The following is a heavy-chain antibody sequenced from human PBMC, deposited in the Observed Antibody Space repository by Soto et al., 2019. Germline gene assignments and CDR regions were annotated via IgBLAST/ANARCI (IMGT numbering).Heavy chain of an antibody. Sequence: KPSETLSLTCAVSGGSISSSNWWSWVRQPPGKGLEWIGEIYHSVFTNYNPSLKSRVTISVDKSKNLLSLKLTSVTAADTAIYYCARDGTSSNWSDRWFVTWGQGTLVTVSS. V-gene: IGHV4-4*02. CDR3: ARDGTSSNWSDRWFVT. J-gene: IGHJ5*02. D-gene: IGHD6-13*01. CDR2: IYHSVFT. CDR1: GGSISSSNW.